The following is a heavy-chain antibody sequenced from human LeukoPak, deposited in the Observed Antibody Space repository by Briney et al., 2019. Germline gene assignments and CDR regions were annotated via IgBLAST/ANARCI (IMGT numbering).Heavy chain of an antibody. CDR2: IYYSGST. V-gene: IGHV4-59*01. J-gene: IGHJ4*02. CDR1: GGSISGYY. CDR3: ARCGSRAWIDH. D-gene: IGHD1-1*01. Sequence: SETLSLTCTVSGGSISGYYWSWIRQPPGKGLEWIGYIYYSGSTNYNPSLKSRVTISVDTPKNQFSLKLSSVTAADTAVYYCARCGSRAWIDHWGQGTLVTVHS.